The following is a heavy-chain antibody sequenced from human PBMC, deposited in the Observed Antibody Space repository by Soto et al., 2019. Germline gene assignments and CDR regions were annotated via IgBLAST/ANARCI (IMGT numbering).Heavy chain of an antibody. D-gene: IGHD3-3*02. CDR3: ARHSLALRKNNWFDP. CDR1: GDSIISSDFY. V-gene: IGHV4-39*01. CDR2: VFYLGSS. J-gene: IGHJ5*02. Sequence: SETLSLTCTVSGDSIISSDFYWGWVRQPPGKGLEWIGRVFYLGSSYYNPSLKSRVTMSVGTSKNQFSLRLRSVNAAATALYFCARHSLALRKNNWFDPWGQGILVTVSS.